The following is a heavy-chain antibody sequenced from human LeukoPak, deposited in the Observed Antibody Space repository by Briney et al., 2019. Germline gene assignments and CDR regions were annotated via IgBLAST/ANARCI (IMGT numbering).Heavy chain of an antibody. CDR1: GGSISSGNYY. CDR3: ARVGRVVAATRARYYYYYMDV. D-gene: IGHD2-15*01. Sequence: SETLSLTCTVSGGSISSGNYYWSWIRQPAGKGLEWIGRNYTSGSTSYNPSLKSRVTISVDTSKNQFSLKLISVTAADTAVYYCARVGRVVAATRARYYYYYMDVWGKGTTVTISS. CDR2: NYTSGST. J-gene: IGHJ6*03. V-gene: IGHV4-61*02.